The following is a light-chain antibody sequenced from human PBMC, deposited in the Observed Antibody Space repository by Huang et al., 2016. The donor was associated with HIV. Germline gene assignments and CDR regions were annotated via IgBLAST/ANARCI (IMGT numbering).Light chain of an antibody. CDR2: KAS. CDR1: QRISSW. Sequence: QMTQSPSTLSAYVGDRVTITCRASQRISSWLAWYQQKAGKAPKLLIYKASNVQSGVSARFGGSGSGTEFTLTISSLQPDDFATYHSQQYNSYSQLSFGGGTKVEI. CDR3: QQYNSYSQLS. V-gene: IGKV1-5*03. J-gene: IGKJ4*01.